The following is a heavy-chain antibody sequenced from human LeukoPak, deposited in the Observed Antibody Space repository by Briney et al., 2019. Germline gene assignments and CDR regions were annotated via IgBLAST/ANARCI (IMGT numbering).Heavy chain of an antibody. D-gene: IGHD4-17*01. V-gene: IGHV1-2*02. CDR3: ARSGDYSNWFDP. CDR2: INPNSGGT. J-gene: IGHJ5*02. Sequence: ASVKVSCKASGYTFTGYYMHWVRQAPGQGLEWMGWINPNSGGTNYAQKFQGRVTMTRDTSISTAYMELRRLRSDDTAVYYGARSGDYSNWFDPWGQGTLVTVSS. CDR1: GYTFTGYY.